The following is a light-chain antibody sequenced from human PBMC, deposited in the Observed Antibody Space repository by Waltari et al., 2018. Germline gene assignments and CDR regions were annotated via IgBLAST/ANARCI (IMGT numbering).Light chain of an antibody. CDR3: QQSHSTPRT. CDR1: RTISIY. Sequence: DIQMTQSPSSLSASVGDRVTITCRASRTISIYLNWYQQKPGKAPKLLIYTAYTLQPGVPSRFSGSGSGTDFTLTISSLQPEDFATYYCQQSHSTPRTFGQGTKVEIK. CDR2: TAY. V-gene: IGKV1-39*01. J-gene: IGKJ1*01.